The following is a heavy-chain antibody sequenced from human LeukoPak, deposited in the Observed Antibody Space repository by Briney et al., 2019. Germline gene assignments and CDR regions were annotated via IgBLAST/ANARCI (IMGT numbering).Heavy chain of an antibody. Sequence: GGSLRLAWPAYGFTFSSYAMSWVRQVQGKGLEWDSTISGSSGSTYYADSVKGRLTISRDNSKNTLYLLMNSLRAEDTAVYYCARPDPPLILEWPAPYFDYWGQGTLVTVSS. D-gene: IGHD3-3*01. V-gene: IGHV3-23*01. CDR2: ISGSSGST. CDR3: ARPDPPLILEWPAPYFDY. J-gene: IGHJ4*02. CDR1: GFTFSSYA.